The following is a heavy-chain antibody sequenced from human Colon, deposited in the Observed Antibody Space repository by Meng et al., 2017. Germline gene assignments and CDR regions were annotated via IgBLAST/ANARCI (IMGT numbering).Heavy chain of an antibody. CDR2: IYSGGST. V-gene: IGHV3-66*01. CDR3: AKEDVWSGYLDS. CDR1: GFTVSSNY. Sequence: VQLVEAGGGLVQPGGSLRFSCAASGFTVSSNYMSWVRQAPGKGLEWVSVIYSGGSTYYADSVKGRFTISRDNSQNTLYLEMNRLRAEDTAVYYCAKEDVWSGYLDSWGQGTLVTVSS. J-gene: IGHJ4*02. D-gene: IGHD3-3*01.